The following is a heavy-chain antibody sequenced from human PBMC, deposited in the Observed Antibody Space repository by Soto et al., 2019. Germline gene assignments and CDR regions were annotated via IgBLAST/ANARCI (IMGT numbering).Heavy chain of an antibody. CDR2: IGSAGDT. J-gene: IGHJ4*02. D-gene: IGHD7-27*01. CDR1: GFTFSSYA. CDR3: ARGYLGSFDY. V-gene: IGHV3-13*01. Sequence: EVQLVESGGGLVQPGGSLRLSCADSGFTFSSYAVHWVRQPTGKGLEWVSVIGSAGDTYYPDSVKGRFTISRENAKNSLYLQMNSLRAEDTAVYYCARGYLGSFDYWGQGTLVTVSS.